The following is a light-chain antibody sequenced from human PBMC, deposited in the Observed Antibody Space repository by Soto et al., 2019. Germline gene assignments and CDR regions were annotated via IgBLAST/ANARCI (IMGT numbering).Light chain of an antibody. CDR3: QQRSNWPWT. J-gene: IGKJ1*01. CDR2: DAS. V-gene: IGKV3-11*01. CDR1: QSVSNS. Sequence: VLTQSPATLSLSPGERAPLSCRASQSVSNSLAWYQQKPGQAPRLLIYDASNRATGIPARFSGSGSGTDFTLTISNLEPEDFAVYYCQQRSNWPWTFGQGTKVDIK.